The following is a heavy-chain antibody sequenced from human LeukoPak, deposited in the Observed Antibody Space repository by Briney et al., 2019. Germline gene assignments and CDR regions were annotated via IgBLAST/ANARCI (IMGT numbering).Heavy chain of an antibody. V-gene: IGHV3-20*04. J-gene: IGHJ4*02. D-gene: IGHD5-18*01. CDR3: ARDGRVDTPMGAGY. CDR2: INWNGGST. Sequence: PGGSLRLSCAASGFTFDDYDMSWVRQAPGKGLEWVPGINWNGGSTGYADSVKGRFTISRDNAKNSLYLQMNSLRAEDTALYYCARDGRVDTPMGAGYWGQGTLVTVSS. CDR1: GFTFDDYD.